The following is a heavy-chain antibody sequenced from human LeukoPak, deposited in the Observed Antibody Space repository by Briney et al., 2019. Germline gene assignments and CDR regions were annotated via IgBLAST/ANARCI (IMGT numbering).Heavy chain of an antibody. D-gene: IGHD5-18*01. CDR3: ARDVWRRGCSYGYDY. J-gene: IGHJ4*02. V-gene: IGHV3-74*01. CDR2: INSDGSST. CDR1: GFTFSSYW. Sequence: PGGSLRLSCAASGFTFSSYWMHWVRQAPGKGLVWVSRINSDGSSTSYADSVKGRFTISRDSAKNTLYLQMNSLRAEDTAVYYCARDVWRRGCSYGYDYWGQGTLVTVSS.